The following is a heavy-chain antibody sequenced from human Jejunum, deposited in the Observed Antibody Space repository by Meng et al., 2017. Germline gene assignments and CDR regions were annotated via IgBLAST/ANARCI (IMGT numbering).Heavy chain of an antibody. V-gene: IGHV4-31*03. CDR1: GDSISSGGHY. Sequence: QVQLQESGPGLVTPSQTLSLTCTVSGDSISSGGHYWSWIRQHPGKGLEWIGKIYYTGSAYYNPSLESRVTLSVDTSNNQFSLRLNSVTAADTAVYYCAREGQLMLGLVDYWGQGTLVTVSS. CDR3: AREGQLMLGLVDY. J-gene: IGHJ4*02. CDR2: IYYTGSA. D-gene: IGHD2-2*01.